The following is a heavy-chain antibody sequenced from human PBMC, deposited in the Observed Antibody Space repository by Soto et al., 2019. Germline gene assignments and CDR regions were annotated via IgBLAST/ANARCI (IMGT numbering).Heavy chain of an antibody. J-gene: IGHJ4*02. V-gene: IGHV3-30*04. CDR2: TSYDGKNK. Sequence: GGSLRLSCAASGFTFSSYAMHWVRQAPGKGLEWVAATSYDGKNKDHADSVKGRFTISRDNSKNTLYLQMNSLRHEDTAVYFCARERAIAATGRFYYWGQGTLVTVSS. D-gene: IGHD6-13*01. CDR1: GFTFSSYA. CDR3: ARERAIAATGRFYY.